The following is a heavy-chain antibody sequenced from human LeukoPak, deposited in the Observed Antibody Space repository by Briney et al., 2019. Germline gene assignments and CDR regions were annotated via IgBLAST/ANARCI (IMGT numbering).Heavy chain of an antibody. CDR3: ARGRGGAFDI. Sequence: GGSLRLSCAASGFTFSNYAMSWVRQAPGKGLDWISYISDSGSSKQYADSVKGRFTISRDNAKNSLYLQMNSLRAEDTAVHYCARGRGGAFDIWGQGTMVTVSS. V-gene: IGHV3-48*01. CDR1: GFTFSNYA. CDR2: ISDSGSSK. J-gene: IGHJ3*02.